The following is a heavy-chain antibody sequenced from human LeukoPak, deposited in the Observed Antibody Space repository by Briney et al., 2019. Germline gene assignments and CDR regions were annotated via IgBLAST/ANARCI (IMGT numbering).Heavy chain of an antibody. CDR3: ARPYSFGFVPDAFDI. CDR2: ISSGGSNK. Sequence: GRSLRLSCAASGFTFTFSTYSMHWVRQAPGKGLEWLAVISSGGSNKFYADSVKGRFTISRDNSKTTLFLQMNSLRAEDTAVYYCARPYSFGFVPDAFDIWGQGTLVTVSS. CDR1: GFTFTFSTYS. J-gene: IGHJ3*02. D-gene: IGHD5-18*01. V-gene: IGHV3-30-3*01.